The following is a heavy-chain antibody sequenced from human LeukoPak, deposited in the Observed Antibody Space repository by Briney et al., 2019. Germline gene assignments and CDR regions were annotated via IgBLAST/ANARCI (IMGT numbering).Heavy chain of an antibody. Sequence: ASVKVSCKASGYTFTGYYMHWVRQAPGQGLEWMGWINPNSGGTNYAQKFQERVTITRDTSTSTAYMELSSLRSEDTAVYYCAADREPTDPYKWVDPWGQGTQVIVSS. J-gene: IGHJ5*02. V-gene: IGHV1-2*02. D-gene: IGHD1-1*01. CDR2: INPNSGGT. CDR1: GYTFTGYY. CDR3: AADREPTDPYKWVDP.